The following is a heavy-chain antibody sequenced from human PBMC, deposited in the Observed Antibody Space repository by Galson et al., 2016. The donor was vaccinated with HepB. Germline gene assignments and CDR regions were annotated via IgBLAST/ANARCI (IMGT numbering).Heavy chain of an antibody. CDR3: VRDGSSAWYFDY. V-gene: IGHV3-33*01. Sequence: SLRLSCAASGFSFSNYGMHWVRQAPGKGLEWVAIIWYDGSKTYYADSMRGRSTISRDNSNNTLYLHMDSLRTEDTAVYFCVRDGSSAWYFDYWGQGTLVTVAS. CDR1: GFSFSNYG. J-gene: IGHJ4*02. CDR2: IWYDGSKT. D-gene: IGHD6-19*01.